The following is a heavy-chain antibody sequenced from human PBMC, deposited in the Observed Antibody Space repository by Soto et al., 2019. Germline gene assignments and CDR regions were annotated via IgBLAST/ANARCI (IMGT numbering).Heavy chain of an antibody. Sequence: QVQVVQSGAEVKKPGSSVKVSCKVSGGIFTNNAISWVRQAPGQGLEWLGGVIPLFDTAYYAQIFRGRLRIPADGATTTAYMELSGLTSAHTAVYFCATGGHNDGYNFYHGMDVWGQGTTVTVS. V-gene: IGHV1-69*01. CDR2: VIPLFDTA. D-gene: IGHD5-18*01. CDR3: ATGGHNDGYNFYHGMDV. J-gene: IGHJ6*02. CDR1: GGIFTNNA.